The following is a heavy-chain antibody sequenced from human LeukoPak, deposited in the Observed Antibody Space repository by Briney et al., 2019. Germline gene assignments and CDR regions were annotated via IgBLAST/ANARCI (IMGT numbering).Heavy chain of an antibody. D-gene: IGHD6-19*01. CDR3: ARDDPLDKISSGWGP. Sequence: GGSLRLSCAASGFTFSSYVMHWVRQAPGKGLEWVAIISYDGSNEYYADSVKGRFTISRDNSKNTLYLQMNSLRAADTAVYYCARDDPLDKISSGWGPWGQGTLVTVSS. CDR1: GFTFSSYV. CDR2: ISYDGSNE. V-gene: IGHV3-30*04. J-gene: IGHJ5*02.